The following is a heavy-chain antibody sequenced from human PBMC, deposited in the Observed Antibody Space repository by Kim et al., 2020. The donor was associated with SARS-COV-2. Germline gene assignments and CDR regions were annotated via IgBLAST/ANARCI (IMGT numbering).Heavy chain of an antibody. CDR3: AKDALLWPEVAFDI. J-gene: IGHJ3*02. V-gene: IGHV3-9*01. Sequence: GGSLRLSCAASGFTFDDYAMHWVRQAPGKGLEWVSGISWNSGSIGYADSVKGRFTISRDNAKNSLYLQMNSLRAEDTALYYCAKDALLWPEVAFDIWGQGTMVTVSS. D-gene: IGHD3-10*01. CDR1: GFTFDDYA. CDR2: ISWNSGSI.